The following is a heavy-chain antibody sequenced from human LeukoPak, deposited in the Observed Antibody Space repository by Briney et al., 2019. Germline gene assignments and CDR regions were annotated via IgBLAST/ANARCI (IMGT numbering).Heavy chain of an antibody. CDR2: IYNSGST. V-gene: IGHV4-59*12. D-gene: IGHD6-13*01. CDR1: GGSINSYY. Sequence: SETLSLTCTVSGGSINSYYWSWIRQPPGKGLEWIGHIYNSGSTNYNPSLKGRVTMSVATSKNQFSLHLSSVTAADTAVYYCARSAFLVTAPGLYYFDYWGQGTLVAVSS. J-gene: IGHJ4*02. CDR3: ARSAFLVTAPGLYYFDY.